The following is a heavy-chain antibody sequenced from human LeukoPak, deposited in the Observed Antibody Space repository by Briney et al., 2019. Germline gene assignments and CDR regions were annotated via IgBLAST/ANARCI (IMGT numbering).Heavy chain of an antibody. V-gene: IGHV4-59*01. J-gene: IGHJ5*02. CDR3: ARVDSSGWYGWFDP. Sequence: SETLSLTCTVSGGSISSYYWSWIRQPPGKGLEWIGYIYYSGSTNYNPSLKSRVTISVDTSKNQFSLKLSSVTAADTAAYYCARVDSSGWYGWFDPWGQGTLVTVSS. CDR1: GGSISSYY. CDR2: IYYSGST. D-gene: IGHD6-19*01.